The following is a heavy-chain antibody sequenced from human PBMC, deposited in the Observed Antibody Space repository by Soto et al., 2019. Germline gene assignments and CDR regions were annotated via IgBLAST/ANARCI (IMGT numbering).Heavy chain of an antibody. CDR2: IYYSGST. CDR3: ARADIVVAAAGGYFDY. J-gene: IGHJ4*02. D-gene: IGHD2-2*01. Sequence: LGLTWIVSWCSLSSYHRSWISQPPGKGLEWIGYIYYSGSTNYNPSLKSRVTISVDTSKNQFSLKLRPVTAADTAVYYYARADIVVAAAGGYFDYWGQGTLVTVSS. CDR1: WCSLSSYH. V-gene: IGHV4-59*01.